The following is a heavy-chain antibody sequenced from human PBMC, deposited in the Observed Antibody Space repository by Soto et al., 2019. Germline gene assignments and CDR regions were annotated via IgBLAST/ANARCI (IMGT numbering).Heavy chain of an antibody. V-gene: IGHV3-33*01. CDR2: IWYDGSNK. CDR3: ATSFRYFDN. CDR1: GFTFSSYG. J-gene: IGHJ4*02. Sequence: PGGSLRLSCAASGFTFSSYGMHWVRQAPGKGLEWVAVIWYDGSNKYYADSVKGRFTISRDNSKNTLYLQMNSLRAEDTAIYYCATSFRYFDNWGQGTRVTVSS.